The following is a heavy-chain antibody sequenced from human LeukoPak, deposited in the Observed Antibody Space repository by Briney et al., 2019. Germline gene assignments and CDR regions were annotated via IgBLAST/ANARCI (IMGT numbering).Heavy chain of an antibody. J-gene: IGHJ4*02. Sequence: ASVKVSCKASGYTFTGYYMHWVRQAPGQGLEWMGWINPNSGGTNYAQKFQGRVTMTRDTSISTAYMELSRLRSDDTAVYYCARVLKYYGSGSYYNWGQGTLVTVSS. CDR3: ARVLKYYGSGSYYN. V-gene: IGHV1-2*02. CDR2: INPNSGGT. CDR1: GYTFTGYY. D-gene: IGHD3-10*01.